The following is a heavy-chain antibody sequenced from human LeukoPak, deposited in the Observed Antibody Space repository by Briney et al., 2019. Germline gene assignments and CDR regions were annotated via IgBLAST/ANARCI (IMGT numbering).Heavy chain of an antibody. Sequence: GGSLTLSCAASGFTFSSYGMSWVRQAPGKGLEWVSAISGSGGSTYYADSVKGRFTISRDNAKNSLYLQMNSLRAEDTAVYYCARTLYISGWYDGAAFDIWGQGTMVTVSS. CDR1: GFTFSSYG. CDR3: ARTLYISGWYDGAAFDI. D-gene: IGHD6-19*01. J-gene: IGHJ3*02. CDR2: ISGSGGST. V-gene: IGHV3-23*01.